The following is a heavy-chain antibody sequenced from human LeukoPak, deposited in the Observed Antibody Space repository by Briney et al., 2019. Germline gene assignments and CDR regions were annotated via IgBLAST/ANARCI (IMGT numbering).Heavy chain of an antibody. CDR2: INHSGST. Sequence: SETLSLTCAVYGGSFSGHYWSWIRQPPGKGLEWIGEINHSGSTNYNPSLKSRVTISVDTSKNQFSLRLSSVTAADTAVYYCARGGRTFDYWGQGTLVIVSS. CDR3: ARGGRTFDY. CDR1: GGSFSGHY. V-gene: IGHV4-34*01. D-gene: IGHD1-14*01. J-gene: IGHJ4*02.